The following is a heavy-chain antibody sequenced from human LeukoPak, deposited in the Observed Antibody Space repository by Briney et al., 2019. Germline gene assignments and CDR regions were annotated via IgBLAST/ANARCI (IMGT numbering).Heavy chain of an antibody. D-gene: IGHD2-21*01. CDR3: ARGYSRPRLFDI. V-gene: IGHV1-46*01. CDR1: GYTFTSYY. Sequence: GASVKVSCKASGYTFTSYYMHWVRQAPGQGLEWMGIINPSGGSTSYAQKFQGRVTMTRDMSTSTAYMELSSLRSEDTAVYYCARGYSRPRLFDIWGQGTMVTVSS. J-gene: IGHJ3*02. CDR2: INPSGGST.